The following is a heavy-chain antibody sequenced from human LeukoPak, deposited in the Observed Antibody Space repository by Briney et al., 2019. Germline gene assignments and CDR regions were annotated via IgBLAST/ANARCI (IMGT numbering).Heavy chain of an antibody. Sequence: PSETLSLTCTVFGGSISSHYWSWIRQPPGKGRELIVYIYYSGSTNYNPSLKSRVTISVETSKNQFSRKLSSVTAADTAVYYRARVRLGFDPWGQGTLVTVSS. J-gene: IGHJ5*02. D-gene: IGHD6-19*01. CDR3: ARVRLGFDP. CDR1: GGSISSHY. V-gene: IGHV4-59*11. CDR2: IYYSGST.